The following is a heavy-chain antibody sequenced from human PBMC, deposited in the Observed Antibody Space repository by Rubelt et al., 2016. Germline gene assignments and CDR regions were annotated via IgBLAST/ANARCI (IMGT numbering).Heavy chain of an antibody. CDR2: IDWDDDK. V-gene: IGHV2-70*15. CDR3: ARTYVSAAVTTSRGGGYYYGMDV. D-gene: IGHD4-17*01. Sequence: QVTLRESGPALVKPTQTLTLTCTFSGFSLSTSGMCVSWIRQPPGKALEWLARIDWDDDKYYSTSLKTRLTISKDTSKNQVVLTMTNMDPVDTATYYCARTYVSAAVTTSRGGGYYYGMDVWGQGTTVTVSS. CDR1: GFSLSTSGMC. J-gene: IGHJ6*02.